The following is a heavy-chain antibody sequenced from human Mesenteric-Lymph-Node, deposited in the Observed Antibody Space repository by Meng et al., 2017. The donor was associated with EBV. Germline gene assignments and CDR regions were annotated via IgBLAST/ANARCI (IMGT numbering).Heavy chain of an antibody. Sequence: HVQVKEWGQGLCETSDALSLPCAVSGGSISSSSWWNWVSQPPGKGLEWIGNIHQSGSINYNPSLKSRVTISVDKSKNQISLKLSSVTAADTAVYYCARKEQQLVHYFDYWGQGTLVTVAS. V-gene: IGHV4-4*02. CDR3: ARKEQQLVHYFDY. CDR2: IHQSGSI. D-gene: IGHD6-13*01. J-gene: IGHJ4*02. CDR1: GGSISSSSW.